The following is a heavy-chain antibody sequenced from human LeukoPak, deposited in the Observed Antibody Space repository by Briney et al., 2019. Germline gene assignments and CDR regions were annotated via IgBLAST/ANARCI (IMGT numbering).Heavy chain of an antibody. CDR2: FHHSEGT. D-gene: IGHD3-22*01. CDR1: GYSISSTYY. V-gene: IGHV4-38-2*01. Sequence: SETLSLTCAVSGYSISSTYYWGWIRQPPGKGLEWIGSFHHSEGTYYNPSLKRRVTISADTSNNQFSLNLRSVTAADTAVYYCARILAPPEYSSCRGIFQIWGQGTMVIVSS. J-gene: IGHJ3*02. CDR3: ARILAPPEYSSCRGIFQI.